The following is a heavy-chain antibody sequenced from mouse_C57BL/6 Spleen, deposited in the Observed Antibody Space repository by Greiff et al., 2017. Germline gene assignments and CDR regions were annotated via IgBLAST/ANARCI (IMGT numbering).Heavy chain of an antibody. V-gene: IGHV1-82*01. CDR1: GYAFSSSW. CDR2: IYPGDGDT. CDR3: ARGITTVVAYYYAMYY. D-gene: IGHD1-1*01. Sequence: VQLQQSGPELVKPGASVKISCKASGYAFSSSWMNWVKQRPGKGLEWIGRIYPGDGDTNYNGKFKGKATLTADKSSSTAYMQLSSLTSEDSAVYFCARGITTVVAYYYAMYYWGQGTSVTVSS. J-gene: IGHJ4*01.